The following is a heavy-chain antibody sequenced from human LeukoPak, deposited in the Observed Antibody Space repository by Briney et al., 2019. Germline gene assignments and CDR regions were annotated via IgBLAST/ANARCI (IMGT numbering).Heavy chain of an antibody. V-gene: IGHV4-59*01. CDR3: ATDRDSSGFDAFDI. D-gene: IGHD3-22*01. CDR1: GGSISSYY. CDR2: IYYSGST. J-gene: IGHJ3*02. Sequence: SETLSLTCTVSGGSISSYYWSWIRQPPGKGLEWIGYIYYSGSTNYNPSLKSRVTISVGTSKNHFSLNLSSVTAADTAVYYCATDRDSSGFDAFDIWGQGTMVTVSS.